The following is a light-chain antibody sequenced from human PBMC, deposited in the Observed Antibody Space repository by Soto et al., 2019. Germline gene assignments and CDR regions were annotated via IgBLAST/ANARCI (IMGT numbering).Light chain of an antibody. CDR3: QQYDNHPIT. J-gene: IGKJ5*01. Sequence: DIPMTQSPSSLSASVGDRVTITCQASQDISNYLNWYQQKPGKAPKLLIYDVSILETGVPSRFSGSGSGTDFTFTISSLQTEDIATYYCQQYDNHPITFGQGTRQEIK. V-gene: IGKV1-33*01. CDR2: DVS. CDR1: QDISNY.